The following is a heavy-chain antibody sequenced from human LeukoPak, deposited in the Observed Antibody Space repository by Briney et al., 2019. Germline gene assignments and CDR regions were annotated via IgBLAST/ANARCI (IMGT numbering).Heavy chain of an antibody. CDR1: GFTFSDFS. CDR2: ITSNSYI. CDR3: ARGSMGRTTGPHYD. D-gene: IGHD1-26*01. V-gene: IGHV3-21*01. Sequence: GGSLRLSCAASGFTFSDFSMSWVRQAPGRGLEWVSVITSNSYIFDADSVKGRFTISRDNAKKSLYLQMNSLRAEDTAVYYCARGSMGRTTGPHYDWGRGTVVTVSS. J-gene: IGHJ4*02.